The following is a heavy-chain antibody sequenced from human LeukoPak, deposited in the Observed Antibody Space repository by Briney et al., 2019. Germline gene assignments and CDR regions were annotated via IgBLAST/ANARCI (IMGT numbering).Heavy chain of an antibody. V-gene: IGHV4-39*01. D-gene: IGHD3-10*01. CDR1: GDSISSTSCY. J-gene: IGHJ4*02. CDR3: ARHEYYGLEGGFDY. CDR2: IIYSGNT. Sequence: SETLSLTCTASGDSISSTSCYWGWISRPPGRGLEWIGAIIYSGNTKYNPSRKSRVTISVDTTKNQFSLKLTSVTAADTAVYYCARHEYYGLEGGFDYWGQGTLVTVSS.